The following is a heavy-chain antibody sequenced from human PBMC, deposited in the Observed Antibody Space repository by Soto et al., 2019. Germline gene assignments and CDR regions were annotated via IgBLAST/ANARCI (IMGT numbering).Heavy chain of an antibody. V-gene: IGHV1-69*13. Sequence: SVKVSCKASGGTFSTYAISWVRQAPGQGLEWMGEIIPMFGTANYAQKFHGRVTITADESTSTAYMELSGLRSEDTAVYYCAKGLETTVTKGFDNWGQGTLVTVSS. CDR3: AKGLETTVTKGFDN. D-gene: IGHD4-17*01. CDR1: GGTFSTYA. J-gene: IGHJ4*02. CDR2: IIPMFGTA.